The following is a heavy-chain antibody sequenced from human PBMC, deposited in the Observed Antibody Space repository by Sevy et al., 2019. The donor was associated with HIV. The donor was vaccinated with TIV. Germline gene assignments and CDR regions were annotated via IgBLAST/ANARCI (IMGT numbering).Heavy chain of an antibody. D-gene: IGHD2-15*01. J-gene: IGHJ6*02. CDR3: AGGCSGGSCYLFSSLGPGYYYGMDV. CDR2: ISSSSSYI. CDR1: GFPFRTYS. V-gene: IGHV3-21*01. Sequence: GGSLRLSCAVSGFPFRTYSMNWVPQAPGRGLKWVSSISSSSSYIYYADPVKGRFTISRDNAKNSLYLQMNSLRAEDTAVYYCAGGCSGGSCYLFSSLGPGYYYGMDVWGQGTTVTVSS.